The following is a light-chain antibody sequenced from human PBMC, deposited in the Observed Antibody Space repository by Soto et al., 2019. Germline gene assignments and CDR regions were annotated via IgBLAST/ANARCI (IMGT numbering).Light chain of an antibody. CDR1: QSISSW. CDR3: QQYNDSPLT. V-gene: IGKV1-5*03. CDR2: KAS. J-gene: IGKJ4*01. Sequence: DIQMTQSPSTLSASVGDRVTITCRASQSISSWLAWYQQKPGKAPKLLMYKASNLESGVPSRFSGSGSGTEFPLTSSSLQPDVFASYHCQQYNDSPLTFGGGTKVEIK.